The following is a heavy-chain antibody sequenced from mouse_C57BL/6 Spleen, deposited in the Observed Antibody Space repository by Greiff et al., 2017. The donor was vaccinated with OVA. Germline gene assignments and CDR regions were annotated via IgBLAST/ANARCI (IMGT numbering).Heavy chain of an antibody. CDR2: INPSRGYT. V-gene: IGHV1-7*01. CDR3: AKFITTVVATVDY. D-gene: IGHD1-1*01. Sequence: VQLQQPGAELAKPGASVKLSCKASGYTFTSYWLHWVKQRPGQGLAWIGYINPSRGYTKYTPKFKDKATLTADKSASTAYMQLSSLTYEDSAVYYCAKFITTVVATVDYWGQGTTLTVSS. CDR1: GYTFTSYW. J-gene: IGHJ2*01.